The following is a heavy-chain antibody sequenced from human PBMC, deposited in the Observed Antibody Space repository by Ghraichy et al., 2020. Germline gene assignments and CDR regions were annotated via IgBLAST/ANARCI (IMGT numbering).Heavy chain of an antibody. V-gene: IGHV1-18*04. J-gene: IGHJ5*02. D-gene: IGHD5-24*01. CDR2: INAYNGNT. CDR1: GYTFTNYG. Sequence: ASVKVSCKASGYTFTNYGISWVRQAPGQGLEWMGWINAYNGNTNYEQKFQGRVTMITDTSTSTAYMELRSLRSDDTAVYYCARLDTIVHWLDPWGQGTLVTVSS. CDR3: ARLDTIVHWLDP.